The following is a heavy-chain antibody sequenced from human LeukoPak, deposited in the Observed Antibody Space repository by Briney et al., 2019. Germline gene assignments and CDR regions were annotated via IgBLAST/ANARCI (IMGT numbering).Heavy chain of an antibody. D-gene: IGHD4-17*01. Sequence: TASETLSLTCTVSGGSISSSSYYWGWIRQPPGKGLEWIGSIYYSGSTYYNPSLKSRVTISVDTSKNQFSLKLSSVTAADTAVYYCARHASYETTLKLSPSELDYWGQGTLVTVSS. CDR3: ARHASYETTLKLSPSELDY. CDR1: GGSISSSSYY. V-gene: IGHV4-39*01. CDR2: IYYSGST. J-gene: IGHJ4*02.